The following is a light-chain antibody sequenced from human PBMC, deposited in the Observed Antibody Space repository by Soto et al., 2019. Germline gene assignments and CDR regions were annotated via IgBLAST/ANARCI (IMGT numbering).Light chain of an antibody. V-gene: IGLV2-23*01. CDR1: SRSYNL. Sequence: QSVLTQPASVSGSPGQSITISCTEISRSYNLVSWYQHNPGKAPKLLIYEATERPSGVSNRFSGSKSGNTASLTISGLQAEDEADYYCCSYADGNTWVFGGGTQLTVL. CDR2: EAT. J-gene: IGLJ3*02. CDR3: CSYADGNTWV.